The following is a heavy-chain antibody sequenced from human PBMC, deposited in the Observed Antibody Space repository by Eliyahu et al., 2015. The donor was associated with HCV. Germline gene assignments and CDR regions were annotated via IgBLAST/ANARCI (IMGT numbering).Heavy chain of an antibody. D-gene: IGHD6-13*01. CDR2: INHSGRT. CDR3: ARFVGGGSSWFYYYYIDV. V-gene: IGHV4-34*01. J-gene: IGHJ6*03. Sequence: QVLLQQWGAGLLKPSETLSLTCAVYGGSFSSYSWSWIRQPPGKGLEWIGDINHSGRTNYNPSLKSRVTISVDTSKSQVSLKLTSVTAADTAVYFCARFVGGGSSWFYYYYIDVWGKGTTVTVSS. CDR1: GGSFSSYS.